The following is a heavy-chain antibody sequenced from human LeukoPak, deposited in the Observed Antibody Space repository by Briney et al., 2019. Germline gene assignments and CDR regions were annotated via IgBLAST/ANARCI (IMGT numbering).Heavy chain of an antibody. J-gene: IGHJ4*02. CDR1: RGSLSSYY. V-gene: IGHV4-59*08. D-gene: IGHD1-26*01. CDR3: ARLASGSYGPLTPFDY. Sequence: PSETLSLTCTVSRGSLSSYYWSWIRQPPGKGLEWIGDIYYSGSTNYTPSLKRRVTISVDTSKNQFSLRLSSVTAADTAVYYSARLASGSYGPLTPFDYWGQGTLVTVSS. CDR2: IYYSGST.